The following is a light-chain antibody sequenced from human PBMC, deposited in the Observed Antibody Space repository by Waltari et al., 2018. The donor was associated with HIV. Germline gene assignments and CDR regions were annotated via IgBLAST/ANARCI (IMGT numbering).Light chain of an antibody. CDR3: AAWDDSLSGWV. J-gene: IGLJ3*02. CDR1: SSNIGDNY. V-gene: IGLV1-47*01. CDR2: RNS. Sequence: QSALTQPPSTSGTPGQTVTIPCSGSSSNIGDNYVSWYQQLPGTAPKLLIYRNSPRPSGVRDLFAGSKSGTSASLAINDLRSEDEAEYHCAAWDDSLSGWVFGGGTNLTVL.